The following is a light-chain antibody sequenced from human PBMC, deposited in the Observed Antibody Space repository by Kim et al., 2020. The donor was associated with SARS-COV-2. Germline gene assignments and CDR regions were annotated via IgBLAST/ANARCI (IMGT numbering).Light chain of an antibody. CDR1: TGTIANNY. V-gene: IGLV6-57*01. Sequence: NFMLTQPHSVSESPGKTVTISCTRSTGTIANNYVQWYQHRPGSSPTTVIFEDNRRPSGVPDRFSGSIDSSSNSASLTITGLKTEDEADYYCQSYDASSIVFGGGAQLPVL. CDR3: QSYDASSIV. CDR2: EDN. J-gene: IGLJ7*01.